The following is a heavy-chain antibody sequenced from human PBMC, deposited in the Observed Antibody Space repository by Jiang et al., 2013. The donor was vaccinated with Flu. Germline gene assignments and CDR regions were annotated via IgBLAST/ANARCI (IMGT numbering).Heavy chain of an antibody. D-gene: IGHD1-26*01. Sequence: VQLLESGGGLVQPGGSLRLSCAASGFTFSSYAMSWVRQAPGKGLEWVSAISGSGGSTYYADSVKGRFTISRDNSKNTLYLQMNSLRAEDTAVYYCASRWELLTAIDYWGQGTLVTVSS. CDR3: ASRWELLTAIDY. CDR1: GFTFSSYA. J-gene: IGHJ4*02. V-gene: IGHV3-23*01. CDR2: ISGSGGST.